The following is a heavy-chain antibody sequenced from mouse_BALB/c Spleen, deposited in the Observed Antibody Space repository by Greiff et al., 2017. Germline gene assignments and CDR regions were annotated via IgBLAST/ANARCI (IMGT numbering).Heavy chain of an antibody. CDR3: ARRIYYDYEDAMDY. V-gene: IGHV5-17*02. J-gene: IGHJ4*01. Sequence: EVKLMESGGGLVQPGGSRKLSCAASGFTFSSFGMHWVRQAPEKGLEWVAYISSGSSTIYYADTVKGRFTISRDNPKNTLFLQMTSLRSEDTAMYYCARRIYYDYEDAMDYWGQGTSVTVSS. CDR2: ISSGSSTI. CDR1: GFTFSSFG. D-gene: IGHD2-4*01.